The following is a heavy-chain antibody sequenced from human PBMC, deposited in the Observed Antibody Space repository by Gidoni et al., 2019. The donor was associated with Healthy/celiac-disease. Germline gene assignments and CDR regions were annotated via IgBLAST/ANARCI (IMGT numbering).Heavy chain of an antibody. CDR1: GGSFSGYY. Sequence: QVQLQQWGAGLLKPSETLSLTCAVYGGSFSGYYWSWIRQPPGKGLEWIGEINHSGSTNYNPSLKSRVTISVDTSKNQFSLKLSSVTAADTAVYYCAREELGTGTTQGGYWGQGTLVTVSS. D-gene: IGHD1-1*01. V-gene: IGHV4-34*01. CDR3: AREELGTGTTQGGY. CDR2: INHSGST. J-gene: IGHJ4*02.